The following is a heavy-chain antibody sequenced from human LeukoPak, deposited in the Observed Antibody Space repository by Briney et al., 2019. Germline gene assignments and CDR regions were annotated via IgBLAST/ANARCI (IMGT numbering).Heavy chain of an antibody. Sequence: SETLSLTCSVSGGSISSSSYYWGWIRQPPGKGLEWIGSIYYSGSTFYNPSLNSRVTISVDTSKNQFSLKLSSVTAADTAVYYCARARQMGDGYNGQRAWDEPEAFGYWGQGTLVTVSS. V-gene: IGHV4-39*07. CDR1: GGSISSSSYY. CDR2: IYYSGST. D-gene: IGHD5-24*01. J-gene: IGHJ4*02. CDR3: ARARQMGDGYNGQRAWDEPEAFGY.